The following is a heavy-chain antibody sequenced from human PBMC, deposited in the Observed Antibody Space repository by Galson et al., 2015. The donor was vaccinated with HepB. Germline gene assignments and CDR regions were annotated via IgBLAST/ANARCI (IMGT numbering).Heavy chain of an antibody. Sequence: TLSLTCTVSGGSISSGGYYWSWIRQHPGKGLEWIGYIYYSGSTYYNPSLKSRVTISVDTSKNQFSLKLSSVTAADTAVYYCARVSASYNYDFWSGYSYYFDYWGQGTLVTVSS. CDR2: IYYSGST. D-gene: IGHD3-3*01. CDR1: GGSISSGGYY. V-gene: IGHV4-31*03. J-gene: IGHJ4*02. CDR3: ARVSASYNYDFWSGYSYYFDY.